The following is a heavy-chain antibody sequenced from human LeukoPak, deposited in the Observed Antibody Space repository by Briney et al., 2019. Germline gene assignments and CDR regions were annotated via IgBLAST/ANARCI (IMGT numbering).Heavy chain of an antibody. CDR2: ISGSGGST. D-gene: IGHD3-10*01. Sequence: GGSLRLSCAASGFTFDDYAMHWVRQAPGKGLEWVSGISGSGGSTYYADSVKGRFTIFRDNSESTLYLQMDSLRAEDTAVYYCAKDNSGSYSPSKFDYWGQGSLVSVSS. CDR1: GFTFDDYA. V-gene: IGHV3-23*01. CDR3: AKDNSGSYSPSKFDY. J-gene: IGHJ4*02.